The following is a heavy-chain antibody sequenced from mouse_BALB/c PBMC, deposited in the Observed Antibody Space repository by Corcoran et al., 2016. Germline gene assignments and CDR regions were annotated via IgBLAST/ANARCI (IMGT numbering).Heavy chain of an antibody. Sequence: QIQLVQSGPEMKKPGETVKISCKASGYTFTDYSMHWVKQAPGKGLKWMGWINTETGEPTYADDFKGRFAFSLETSASTAYLQINNLKNEDTATYFCARGDYGNYPLDYWGQGTTLTFSS. CDR1: GYTFTDYS. CDR2: INTETGEP. V-gene: IGHV9-2-1*01. D-gene: IGHD2-1*01. CDR3: ARGDYGNYPLDY. J-gene: IGHJ2*01.